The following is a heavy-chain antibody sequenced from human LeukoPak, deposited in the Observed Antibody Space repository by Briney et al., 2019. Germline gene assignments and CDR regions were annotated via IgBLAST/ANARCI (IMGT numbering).Heavy chain of an antibody. J-gene: IGHJ4*02. Sequence: SETLSLTCTVSGGSISSYYWSWIRQPPGKGLEWIGYIYYSGSTNYNPSLKSRVTISVDTSKNQFSLKLTSVTAVDTAVYYCTSGGPSSKYFDYWGQGALVTVSS. CDR1: GGSISSYY. CDR3: TSGGPSSKYFDY. CDR2: IYYSGST. V-gene: IGHV4-59*01. D-gene: IGHD3-3*01.